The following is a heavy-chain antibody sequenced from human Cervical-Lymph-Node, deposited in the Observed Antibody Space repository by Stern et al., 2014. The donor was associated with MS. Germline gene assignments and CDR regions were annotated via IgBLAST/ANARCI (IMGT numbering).Heavy chain of an antibody. CDR1: GYTFTTYD. D-gene: IGHD6-13*01. V-gene: IGHV1-3*04. CDR3: GRGQQSFDP. CDR2: INTANGDT. J-gene: IGHJ5*02. Sequence: VQLVQSGPEVKQPGASVKVSCKTSGYTFTTYDIHWVGHAHGQSLEWMGRINTANGDTYYSEKFQGRVTFTRDTSANTAYMELFSLTSEDTTVYYCGRGQQSFDPWGQGTLVTVSA.